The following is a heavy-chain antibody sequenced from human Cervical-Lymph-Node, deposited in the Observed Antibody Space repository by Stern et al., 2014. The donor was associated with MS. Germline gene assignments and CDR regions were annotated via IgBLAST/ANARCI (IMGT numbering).Heavy chain of an antibody. CDR1: GYTLTNYS. Sequence: VQLVQSGSELKEPGDSVKVSCKASGYTLTNYSMNWVRQAPGQGLEWMGWINTNTGNSTYAHGFTGRFVFSLDTSVSTTYLHISSLKAEDTAVYYCARDFVDTAMITRSDYLDSWGQGTLVTVSS. CDR3: ARDFVDTAMITRSDYLDS. J-gene: IGHJ4*02. CDR2: INTNTGNS. D-gene: IGHD5-18*01. V-gene: IGHV7-4-1*02.